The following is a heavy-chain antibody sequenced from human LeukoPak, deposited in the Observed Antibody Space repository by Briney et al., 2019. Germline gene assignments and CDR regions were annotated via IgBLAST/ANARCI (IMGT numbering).Heavy chain of an antibody. V-gene: IGHV6-1*01. J-gene: IGHJ5*02. Sequence: SQPLSLPCAISGDRFSSNSAAWNWIRQSPSRGLEWLGRTYYRSKWYNDYAVSVKSRITINPDTSKNQFSLQLNSVTPEDTAVYYCARGSVAGIGRYGFDPWGQGTLVTVSS. CDR3: ARGSVAGIGRYGFDP. CDR2: TYYRSKWYN. CDR1: GDRFSSNSAA. D-gene: IGHD6-19*01.